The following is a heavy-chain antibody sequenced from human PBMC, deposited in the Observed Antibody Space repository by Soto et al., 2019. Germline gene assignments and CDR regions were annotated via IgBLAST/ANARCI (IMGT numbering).Heavy chain of an antibody. CDR3: ARGFRGSGWYYFDS. V-gene: IGHV1-18*01. CDR1: VYTFTSYG. D-gene: IGHD6-19*01. J-gene: IGHJ4*02. CDR2: ISDYNGNT. Sequence: QFQLVHSGAEVKKPGASVQVSCKASVYTFTSYGISWVRQAPGQGLEWMGWISDYNGNTNYAQKLQGRVTMTTDTSTSTAYMELRSLRSDDTAVYYCARGFRGSGWYYFDSWGQRTLVAVSS.